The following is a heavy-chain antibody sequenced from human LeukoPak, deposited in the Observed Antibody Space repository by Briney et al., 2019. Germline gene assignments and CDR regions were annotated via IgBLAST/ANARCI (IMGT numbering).Heavy chain of an antibody. CDR1: GYTLTELS. CDR2: FDPEDGET. D-gene: IGHD1-26*01. CDR3: ATDLGSGSYYVAFDI. V-gene: IGHV1-24*01. Sequence: GASVKVSCKVSGYTLTELSMHWVRQAPGKGVEWMGGFDPEDGETIYAQKFQGRVTMTEDTSTDTAYMELSSLRSEDTAVYYCATDLGSGSYYVAFDIWGQGTMVTVSS. J-gene: IGHJ3*02.